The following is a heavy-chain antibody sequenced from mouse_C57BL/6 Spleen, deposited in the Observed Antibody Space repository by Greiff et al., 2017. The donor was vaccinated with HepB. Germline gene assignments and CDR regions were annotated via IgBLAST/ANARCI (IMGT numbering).Heavy chain of an antibody. V-gene: IGHV1-85*01. J-gene: IGHJ1*03. D-gene: IGHD3-2*02. CDR3: ARGAAQATSWYFEG. CDR1: GYTFTSYD. Sequence: VQLVESGPELVKPGASVKLSCKASGYTFTSYDINWVKQRPGQGLEWIGWIYPRDGSTKYNEKFKGKATLTVDTSSSTAYLELHSLTSEDSAVYFCARGAAQATSWYFEGWGTGTTVTVSS. CDR2: IYPRDGST.